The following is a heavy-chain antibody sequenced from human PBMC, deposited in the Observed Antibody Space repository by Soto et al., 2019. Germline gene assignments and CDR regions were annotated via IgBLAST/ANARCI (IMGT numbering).Heavy chain of an antibody. D-gene: IGHD3-22*01. V-gene: IGHV4-31*03. Sequence: PSETLSLTCTVSGGSISSGGYYWSWIRQHPGKGLEWIGYIYYSGSTYYNPSLKSRVTISVDTSKNQFSLKLSSVTAADTAVYYCARGRYYDSSYYFDYWGQGTLVTVS. CDR3: ARGRYYDSSYYFDY. CDR1: GGSISSGGYY. J-gene: IGHJ4*02. CDR2: IYYSGST.